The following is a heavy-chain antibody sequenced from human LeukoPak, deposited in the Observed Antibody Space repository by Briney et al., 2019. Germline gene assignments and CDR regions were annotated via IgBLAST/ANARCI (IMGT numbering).Heavy chain of an antibody. D-gene: IGHD4-17*01. J-gene: IGHJ6*02. Sequence: SETLSLTCTVSGGSISSGGYYWSWIRQHPGKGLEWIGCIHYSGSTYYNPSLKSRGTISIDTSKNQFSLRLNSVTAADTAVYYCARDEVDYGERDSYYYGVDAWGQGTTVTVSS. CDR2: IHYSGST. V-gene: IGHV4-31*03. CDR1: GGSISSGGYY. CDR3: ARDEVDYGERDSYYYGVDA.